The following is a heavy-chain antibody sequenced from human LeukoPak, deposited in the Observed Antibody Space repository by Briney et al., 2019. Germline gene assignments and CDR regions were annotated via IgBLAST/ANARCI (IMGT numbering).Heavy chain of an antibody. V-gene: IGHV4-39*07. Sequence: LSETLSLTCTVSGGSISSSSYYWGWIRQPPGKGLEWIGSIYYSGSTYYNPSLKSRVTISVDTSKNQFSLKLSSVTAADTAVYYCARVDSSGWYLTGGINWFDPWGQGTLVTVSS. CDR3: ARVDSSGWYLTGGINWFDP. CDR1: GGSISSSSYY. D-gene: IGHD6-19*01. CDR2: IYYSGST. J-gene: IGHJ5*02.